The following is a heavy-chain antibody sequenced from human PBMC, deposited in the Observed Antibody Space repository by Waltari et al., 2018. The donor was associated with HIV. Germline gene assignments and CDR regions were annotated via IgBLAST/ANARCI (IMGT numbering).Heavy chain of an antibody. V-gene: IGHV4-39*01. CDR3: ARPKPGVVSVAFDI. J-gene: IGHJ3*02. Sequence: QLPLQPSGPGLVKPSATLSPTCTVSVASITSSSYYLVRLRQPPGKGLEWTGSIYYSWSTYDNPSLKSRVTRSVDTSKNQFSLKLSSVTAADTAVYYGARPKPGVVSVAFDIWGQGTMVTVSS. CDR2: IYYSWST. CDR1: VASITSSSYY. D-gene: IGHD2-15*01.